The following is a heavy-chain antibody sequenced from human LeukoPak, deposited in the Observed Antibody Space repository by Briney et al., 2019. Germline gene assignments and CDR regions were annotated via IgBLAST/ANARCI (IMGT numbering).Heavy chain of an antibody. CDR1: GYSFTSYW. D-gene: IGHD5-12*01. J-gene: IGHJ6*03. V-gene: IGHV5-51*01. CDR2: IYPGDSDT. CDR3: ARHHAARTPYSGYDLPVDKERNYYYYYYMDV. Sequence: GESLKISCKGSGYSFTSYWIGWVRQMPGKGLEWMGIIYPGDSDTRYSPSFQGQVTISADKSISTAYLQWSSLKASDTAMYYCARHHAARTPYSGYDLPVDKERNYYYYYYMDVWGKGTTVTISS.